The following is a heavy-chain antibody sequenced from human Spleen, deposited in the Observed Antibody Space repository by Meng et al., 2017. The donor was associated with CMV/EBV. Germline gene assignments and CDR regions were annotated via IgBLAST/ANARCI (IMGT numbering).Heavy chain of an antibody. J-gene: IGHJ5*02. D-gene: IGHD3-10*01. Sequence: SISSGDYYWSWIRQPPGKGLEWIGYIYYSGSTYYNPSLKSRVTISVDTSKNQFSLKLSSVTAAGTAVYYCAREESSYGSGSYCWFDPWGQGTLVTVSS. CDR1: SISSGDYY. CDR2: IYYSGST. V-gene: IGHV4-30-4*08. CDR3: AREESSYGSGSYCWFDP.